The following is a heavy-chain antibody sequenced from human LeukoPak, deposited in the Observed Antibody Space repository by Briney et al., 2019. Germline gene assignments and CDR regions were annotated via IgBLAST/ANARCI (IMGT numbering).Heavy chain of an antibody. CDR2: VYASATT. CDR3: AKTHCGGGSCDKFDS. D-gene: IGHD2-21*01. J-gene: IGHJ5*01. Sequence: SETLSLTCTVSGASISTYFWSWIRQPAGKRMEWIGRVYASATTYYNPSLRSRVTLSIDTSKNQFTLSLNSVTAADTAVYYCAKTHCGGGSCDKFDSWGQGILVTVSS. V-gene: IGHV4-4*07. CDR1: GASISTYF.